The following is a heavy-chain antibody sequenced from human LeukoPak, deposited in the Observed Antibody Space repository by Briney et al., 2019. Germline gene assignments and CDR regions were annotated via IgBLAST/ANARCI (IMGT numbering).Heavy chain of an antibody. Sequence: GESLKISCKGSGYSFTSYWIGWVRQMPGKGLEWMGIIYPGDSDTRYSPSFQGQVTISADKSISTAYLQWSSLKASDTAMYYCARVGYRDSSFQHHSETPEGFDYWGQGTLVTVSS. CDR2: IYPGDSDT. V-gene: IGHV5-51*01. CDR1: GYSFTSYW. D-gene: IGHD6-6*01. CDR3: ARVGYRDSSFQHHSETPEGFDY. J-gene: IGHJ4*02.